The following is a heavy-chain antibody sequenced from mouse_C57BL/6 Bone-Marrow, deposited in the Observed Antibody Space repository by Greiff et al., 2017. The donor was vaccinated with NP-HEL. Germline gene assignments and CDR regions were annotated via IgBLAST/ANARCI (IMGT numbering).Heavy chain of an antibody. V-gene: IGHV5-6*02. CDR3: ARRYGSSSWFAY. Sequence: EVKLLESGGDLVKPGGSLKLSCAASGFTFSSYGMSWVSQTPDKRLEWVATISSGGSYTYYPDSVQGRFTITRDNAKNTLYLQMSSLKSSDTATYYSARRYGSSSWFAYWGQGTLVTVSA. J-gene: IGHJ3*01. D-gene: IGHD1-1*01. CDR1: GFTFSSYG. CDR2: ISSGGSYT.